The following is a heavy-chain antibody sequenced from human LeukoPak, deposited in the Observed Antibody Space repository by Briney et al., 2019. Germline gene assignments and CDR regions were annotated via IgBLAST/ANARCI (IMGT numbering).Heavy chain of an antibody. V-gene: IGHV3-7*01. CDR3: ARDRGYTSFDY. D-gene: IGHD5-18*01. Sequence: GGFLSLSCAAYGFSFSNSWMTWVRQAPGKDLEWVASINPDGSEVSYVGSVKGRFTISRDNAKNSVYLQMSSLRAEETGVFYCARDRGYTSFDYWGQGALVAVSS. CDR1: GFSFSNSW. J-gene: IGHJ4*02. CDR2: INPDGSEV.